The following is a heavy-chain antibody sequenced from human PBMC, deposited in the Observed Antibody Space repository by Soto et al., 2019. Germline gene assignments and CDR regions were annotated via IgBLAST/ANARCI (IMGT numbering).Heavy chain of an antibody. D-gene: IGHD2-15*01. J-gene: IGHJ4*02. Sequence: EVQLVESGGDLVQPGGSLRLSCAASGFTFSSYWMHWVRQDPEKGLVWVSRINGDGISTSYADSVMGRFTISRDNAKDTLYLHMNSLGAEDTAVYYCARISQGTYCRGGNCYSDYWGQGTLVTVSS. CDR3: ARISQGTYCRGGNCYSDY. CDR2: INGDGIST. V-gene: IGHV3-74*01. CDR1: GFTFSSYW.